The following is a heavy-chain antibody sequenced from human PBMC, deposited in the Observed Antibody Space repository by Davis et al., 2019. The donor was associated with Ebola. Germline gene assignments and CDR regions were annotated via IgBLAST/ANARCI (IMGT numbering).Heavy chain of an antibody. J-gene: IGHJ5*02. CDR3: AKDPLRNNKRRGDWFDP. V-gene: IGHV3-23*01. CDR2: VIGSGAST. Sequence: PGGSLRLSCAASGFTFSQYGMSWVRQAPGKGLEWVSGVIGSGASTYYADSVKGRFSISRDNSKNTLYLQMSSLRAEDTAVYYCAKDPLRNNKRRGDWFDPWGQGTLVTVSS. CDR1: GFTFSQYG. D-gene: IGHD3-10*01.